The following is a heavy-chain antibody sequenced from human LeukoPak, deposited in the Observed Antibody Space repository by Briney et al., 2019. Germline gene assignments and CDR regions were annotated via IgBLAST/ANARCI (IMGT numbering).Heavy chain of an antibody. CDR3: ASSFWTPGAFDI. CDR1: GYTFTSYG. V-gene: IGHV1-18*01. D-gene: IGHD3/OR15-3a*01. CDR2: ISAYNGNT. J-gene: IGHJ3*02. Sequence: GASVKVSCKASGYTFTSYGISWVRQAPGQGLEWMGWISAYNGNTNYAQKLQGRVTMTIDTSTSTAYMELRSLRSDDTAVYYCASSFWTPGAFDIWGQGTMVTVSS.